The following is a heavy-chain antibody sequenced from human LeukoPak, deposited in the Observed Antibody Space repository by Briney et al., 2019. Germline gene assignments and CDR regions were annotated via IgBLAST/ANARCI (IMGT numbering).Heavy chain of an antibody. V-gene: IGHV3-30*02. CDR3: AKDRLGSSFSFDY. J-gene: IGHJ4*02. CDR1: GFTFSIYG. D-gene: IGHD6-6*01. Sequence: GGSLRLSCAASGFTFSIYGMHWVRQAPGKGLEWVAFIRYDGSNKYYADSVKGRFTISRDNSKNTLYLQMNSLRAEDTAVYYCAKDRLGSSFSFDYWGQGTLVTVSS. CDR2: IRYDGSNK.